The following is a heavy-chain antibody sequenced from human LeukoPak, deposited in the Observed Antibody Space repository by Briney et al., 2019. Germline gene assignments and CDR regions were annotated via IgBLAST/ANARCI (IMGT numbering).Heavy chain of an antibody. V-gene: IGHV4-39*02. CDR3: ARDLYSSGWGGAFDI. J-gene: IGHJ3*02. CDR1: GGSISSSSYY. CDR2: IYYSGST. D-gene: IGHD6-19*01. Sequence: NPSETLSLTCTVSGGSISSSSYYWGWIRQPPGKGLEWIGSIYYSGSTYYNPSLKSRVTISVDTSKNQFSLKLSSVTAADTAVYYCARDLYSSGWGGAFDIWGQGTMVTVSS.